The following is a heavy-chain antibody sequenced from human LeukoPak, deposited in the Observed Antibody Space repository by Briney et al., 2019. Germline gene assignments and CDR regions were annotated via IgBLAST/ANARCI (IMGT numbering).Heavy chain of an antibody. D-gene: IGHD3-9*01. J-gene: IGHJ3*01. CDR1: GDSITRYY. CDR2: IYYSGNT. Sequence: SETLSLTCTVSGDSITRYYWTWIRQPPGKGLEWIGYIYYSGNTNYNPSLKSRVTISVATSTNHSSLKLSSVTAADTAVYYCARHSARAGLTEWGQGTMVTVSS. V-gene: IGHV4-59*01. CDR3: ARHSARAGLTE.